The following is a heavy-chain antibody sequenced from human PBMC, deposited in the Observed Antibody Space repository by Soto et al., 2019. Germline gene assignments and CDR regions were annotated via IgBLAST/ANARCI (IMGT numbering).Heavy chain of an antibody. V-gene: IGHV6-1*01. CDR1: GDNVPSNSAA. Sequence: QTLSLTRAISGDNVPSNSAACDWNRQSPSRGLEWLGRTYYTTKWYNDYAVSVKRRITINPDTSQNQLSLQINSVTPEDTAVYYCARAGNIVVVPAAYLDYWGQGTLVTVYS. D-gene: IGHD2-2*01. J-gene: IGHJ4*02. CDR3: ARAGNIVVVPAAYLDY. CDR2: TYYTTKWYN.